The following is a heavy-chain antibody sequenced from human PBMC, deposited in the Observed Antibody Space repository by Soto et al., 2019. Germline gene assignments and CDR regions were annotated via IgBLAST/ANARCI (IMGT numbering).Heavy chain of an antibody. D-gene: IGHD3-10*01. CDR3: ARELRFGEDYYGMDV. CDR2: IYYSGST. V-gene: IGHV4-31*03. CDR1: GGSISSGGYF. J-gene: IGHJ6*02. Sequence: QVQLQESGPGLVKPSQTLSLTCTVSGGSISSGGYFWSWIRQHPGKGLEWIGYIYYSGSTYYNPSLKSRVTISVDTSKNQFSLKLSSVTAADTAVYYCARELRFGEDYYGMDVWGQGTTVTVSS.